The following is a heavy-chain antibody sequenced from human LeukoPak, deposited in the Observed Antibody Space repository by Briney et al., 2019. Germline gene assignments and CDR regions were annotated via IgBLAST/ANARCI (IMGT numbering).Heavy chain of an antibody. D-gene: IGHD3-22*01. J-gene: IGHJ4*02. CDR1: GFTFSGYD. CDR3: AKGALHYYDASGYNYFDY. CDR2: MSGSGGMT. Sequence: GGSLRLSCAASGFTFSGYDMSWVRQAPGKGLEGISDMSGSGGMTYYAGPVKVSFSISRDHYKNTLHLQMDSLRAEDTAVYYCAKGALHYYDASGYNYFDYWGQGTLVTVSS. V-gene: IGHV3-23*01.